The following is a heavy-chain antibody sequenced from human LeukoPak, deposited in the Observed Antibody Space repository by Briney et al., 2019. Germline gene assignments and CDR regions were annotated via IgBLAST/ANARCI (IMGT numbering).Heavy chain of an antibody. CDR1: GGSISSYY. V-gene: IGHV4-59*01. D-gene: IGHD5-18*01. Sequence: SETLSLTCTVSGGSISSYYWSWIRQPPGKGLEWIGYIYYSGSTNYNPSLKSRVTISVDTSKNQFSLRLSSVTAADTAVYYCARVGGRLKWLSYGDAFDIWGQGTMVTVSS. CDR2: IYYSGST. J-gene: IGHJ3*02. CDR3: ARVGGRLKWLSYGDAFDI.